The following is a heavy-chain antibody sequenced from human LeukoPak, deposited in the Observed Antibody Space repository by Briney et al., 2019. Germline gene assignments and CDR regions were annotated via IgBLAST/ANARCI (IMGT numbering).Heavy chain of an antibody. CDR1: AFTFSNYG. V-gene: IGHV3-30*02. J-gene: IGHJ4*02. Sequence: GGSLRLSCAASAFTFSNYGMHWVRQAPGKGLEWVAFIPYDGSNKYYVASVKGRFTISRDNTKNTLYLQMNSLRAEDTAVYYCAKDRFYGSGSYLPGVFDYWGKGTLVTVSS. CDR3: AKDRFYGSGSYLPGVFDY. CDR2: IPYDGSNK. D-gene: IGHD3-10*01.